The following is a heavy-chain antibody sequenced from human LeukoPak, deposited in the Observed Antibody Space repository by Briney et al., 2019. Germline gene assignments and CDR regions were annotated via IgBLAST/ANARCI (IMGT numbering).Heavy chain of an antibody. CDR1: GFTFSSDW. CDR3: ARDRSYSLDY. Sequence: GGSLRLSCAASGFTFSSDWMHWVRQAPGKGLVWVSRIESDGSSTTYADFVKGRFTISRDNAKNTLYLQMNSLRAEDTAVYFCARDRSYSLDYWGQGTLVTVSS. J-gene: IGHJ4*02. D-gene: IGHD1-26*01. CDR2: IESDGSST. V-gene: IGHV3-74*01.